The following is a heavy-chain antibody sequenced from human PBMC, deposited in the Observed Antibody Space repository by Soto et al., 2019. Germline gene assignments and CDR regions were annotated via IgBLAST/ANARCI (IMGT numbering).Heavy chain of an antibody. CDR1: GFTFSSYS. J-gene: IGHJ4*02. Sequence: PGGSLRLSCAASGFTFSSYSMNWVRQAPGKGLEWVSHISSSSSTTYYADSVKGRFTISRDNAKNTLYLQMNSLRAEDTAVYYCARVGGSGAFDYWGQGTLVTVSS. V-gene: IGHV3-48*01. CDR2: ISSSSSTT. D-gene: IGHD1-26*01. CDR3: ARVGGSGAFDY.